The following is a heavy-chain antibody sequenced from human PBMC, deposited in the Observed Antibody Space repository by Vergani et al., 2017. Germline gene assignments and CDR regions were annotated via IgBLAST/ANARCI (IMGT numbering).Heavy chain of an antibody. CDR1: GGSISSSSYY. CDR2: IYYSGST. CDR3: ATNPPSLLWFGENSYYFDY. J-gene: IGHJ4*02. D-gene: IGHD3-10*01. V-gene: IGHV4-39*07. Sequence: QLQLQESGPGLVKPSETLSLTCTVSGGSISSSSYYWGWIRQPPGKGLEWIGSIYYSGSTYYNPSLKSRVTISVDTSKNQFSLKLSSVTAADTAVYYCATNPPSLLWFGENSYYFDYWGQGTLVTVSS.